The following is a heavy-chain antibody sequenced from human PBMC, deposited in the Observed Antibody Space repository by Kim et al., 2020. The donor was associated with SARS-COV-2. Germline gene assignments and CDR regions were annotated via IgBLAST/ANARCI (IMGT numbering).Heavy chain of an antibody. CDR2: IIPIFGTA. D-gene: IGHD3-16*02. CDR3: ASSWFGLGELSLTRGAFDI. V-gene: IGHV1-69*13. Sequence: SVKVSCKASGGTFSSYAISWVRQAPGQGLEWMGGIIPIFGTANYAQKFQGRVTITADESTSTAYMELSSLRSEDTAVYYCASSWFGLGELSLTRGAFDIWGQGTMVTVSS. J-gene: IGHJ3*02. CDR1: GGTFSSYA.